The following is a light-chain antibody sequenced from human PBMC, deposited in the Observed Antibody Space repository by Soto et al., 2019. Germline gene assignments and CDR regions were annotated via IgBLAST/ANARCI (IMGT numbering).Light chain of an antibody. V-gene: IGLV2-14*01. CDR2: EVT. Sequence: QSVLTQPASVSGSPGQSITMSCTGTSTDVGGYNFVSWYQQHPDKAPKLLIYEVTNRPSGVSNRFSGSKSGNTASLTISGLQAEDEADYYCSSYTSSSTLDVFGTGTKVTVL. CDR3: SSYTSSSTLDV. J-gene: IGLJ1*01. CDR1: STDVGGYNF.